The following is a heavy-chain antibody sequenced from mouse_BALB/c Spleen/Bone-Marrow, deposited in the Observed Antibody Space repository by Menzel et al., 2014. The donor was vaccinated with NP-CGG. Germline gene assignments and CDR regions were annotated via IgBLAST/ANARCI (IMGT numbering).Heavy chain of an antibody. V-gene: IGHV5-6-3*01. J-gene: IGHJ3*01. Sequence: EVILVESGGGLVQPGGSLKISCAASGFTFSSYGMSWVRQTPDKRLDLVATINSNGGSTYYPDSVKGRFTISRDNAKNTLYLQMSSLKSEDTAMYYCARDNYYDYDGFAYWGQGTLVTVSA. CDR2: INSNGGST. CDR3: ARDNYYDYDGFAY. D-gene: IGHD2-4*01. CDR1: GFTFSSYG.